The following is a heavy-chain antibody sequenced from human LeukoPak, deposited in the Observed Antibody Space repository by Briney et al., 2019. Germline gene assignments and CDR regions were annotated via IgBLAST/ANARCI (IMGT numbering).Heavy chain of an antibody. CDR3: ATYYYDSSGYYDGEGAEYFQH. J-gene: IGHJ1*01. D-gene: IGHD3-22*01. CDR1: GGSISSYY. V-gene: IGHV4-4*07. CDR2: IYTSGST. Sequence: SESLSLTCTVYGGSISSYYWSWIRQPAGKGLEWIGRIYTSGSTNYNPSLKSRVTMSVDTSKNQFSLKLSSVTAADTAVYYCATYYYDSSGYYDGEGAEYFQHWGQGTLVTVSS.